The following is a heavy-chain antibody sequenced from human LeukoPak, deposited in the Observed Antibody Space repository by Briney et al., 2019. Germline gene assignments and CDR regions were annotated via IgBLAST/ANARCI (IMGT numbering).Heavy chain of an antibody. CDR2: ISAYCGTT. Sequence: GASVKVSCKASGYTFTSYGISWVRQAPGQGLEWMGWISAYCGTTNYAQKLQGRVTMTTDTSTSTAYMELRSLRSDDTAVYYCARVRPDCSGGSCYSGWFDPWGQGTLVTVSS. CDR1: GYTFTSYG. D-gene: IGHD2-15*01. V-gene: IGHV1-18*01. CDR3: ARVRPDCSGGSCYSGWFDP. J-gene: IGHJ5*02.